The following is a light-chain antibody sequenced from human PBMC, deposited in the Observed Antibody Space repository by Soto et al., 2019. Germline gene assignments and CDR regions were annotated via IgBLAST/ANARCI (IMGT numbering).Light chain of an antibody. CDR2: DVS. CDR1: SSDVGGYTY. Sequence: QSVLTQPASVSGSPGQSITISCAGTSSDVGGYTYVSWYQQHPGKAPKLMIYDVSNRPSGVSNRFSGSKSGNTASLTISGLQAEDEADYYGTSYTSTSPLFVFGGGTKFT. V-gene: IGLV2-14*01. J-gene: IGLJ1*01. CDR3: TSYTSTSPLFV.